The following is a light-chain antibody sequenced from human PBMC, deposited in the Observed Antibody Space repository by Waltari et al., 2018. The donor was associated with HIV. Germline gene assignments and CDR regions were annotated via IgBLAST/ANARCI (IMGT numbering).Light chain of an antibody. J-gene: IGKJ2*03. Sequence: DIQMTQSPSYLSASVGARVTITCRASQDIRNDLGWYQQQPEKAPKRLIYAATSLQSGVASRFSGSGSGTECTLTISSLQPEEFATYYCLQHNSYPRSFGQGTKLESK. CDR3: LQHNSYPRS. CDR2: AAT. CDR1: QDIRND. V-gene: IGKV1-17*01.